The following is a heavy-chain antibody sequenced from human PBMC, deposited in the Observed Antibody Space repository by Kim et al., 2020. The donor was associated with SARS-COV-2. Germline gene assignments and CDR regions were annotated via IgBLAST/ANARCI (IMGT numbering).Heavy chain of an antibody. V-gene: IGHV1-69*13. D-gene: IGHD6-6*01. CDR1: GGTFSIYA. CDR3: ARTGYSSSSYYYYGMDV. J-gene: IGHJ6*02. CDR2: IIPIFGTA. Sequence: SVKVSCKASGGTFSIYAISWVRQAPGQGLQWMGGIIPIFGTANYAQKFQGRVTITADESTSTAYMELSSLRSEDTAVYYCARTGYSSSSYYYYGMDVWGQGTTVTVSS.